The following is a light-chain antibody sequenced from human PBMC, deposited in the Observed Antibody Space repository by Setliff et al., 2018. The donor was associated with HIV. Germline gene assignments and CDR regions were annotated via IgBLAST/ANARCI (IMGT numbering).Light chain of an antibody. J-gene: IGLJ1*01. CDR3: AAWDDSLNGRYV. CDR1: SSNIGSNT. V-gene: IGLV1-44*01. Sequence: QSVLTQPPSASGTPGKRVTLSCSGSSSNIGSNTVNWYQQLPGTAPKLLIYTNHQRPSGVPDRFSGSKSGTSASLAISGLQSEDEAEYYCAAWDDSLNGRYVFGSGTKVTVL. CDR2: TNH.